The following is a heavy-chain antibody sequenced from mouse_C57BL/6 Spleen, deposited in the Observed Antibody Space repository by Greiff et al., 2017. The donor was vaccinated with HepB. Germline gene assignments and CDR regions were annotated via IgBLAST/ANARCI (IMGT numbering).Heavy chain of an antibody. CDR2: INPGSGGT. Sequence: VQLQQSGAELVRPGTSVKVSCKASGYAFTNYLIEWVKQRPGQGLEWIGVINPGSGGTNYNEKFKGKATLTADKSSSTAYMQLSSLTSEDSAVYFCAREGDGNYDYWGQGTLVTVSA. V-gene: IGHV1-54*01. D-gene: IGHD2-1*01. CDR3: AREGDGNYDY. CDR1: GYAFTNYL. J-gene: IGHJ3*01.